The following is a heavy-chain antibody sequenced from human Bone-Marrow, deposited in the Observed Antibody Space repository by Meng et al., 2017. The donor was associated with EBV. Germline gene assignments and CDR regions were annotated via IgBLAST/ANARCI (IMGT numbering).Heavy chain of an antibody. CDR1: GYTFTGYY. D-gene: IGHD1-26*01. CDR2: INPNSGGT. Sequence: QGPRGQSGPEGNEPGASVKVSCKASGYTFTGYYMHWVRQAPGQGLEWMGRINPNSGGTNYAQKFQGRVTMTRDTSISTAYMELSRLRSDDTAVYYCARDLVVGATSFHYWGQGTLVTVSS. CDR3: ARDLVVGATSFHY. J-gene: IGHJ4*02. V-gene: IGHV1-2*06.